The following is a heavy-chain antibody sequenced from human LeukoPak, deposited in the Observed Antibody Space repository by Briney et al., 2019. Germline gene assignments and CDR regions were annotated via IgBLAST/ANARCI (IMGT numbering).Heavy chain of an antibody. J-gene: IGHJ4*02. CDR3: ARGPDDFDC. CDR2: IYYSGTT. V-gene: IGHV4-59*01. CDR1: GGSLSSYH. Sequence: SETLSLTCTVSGGSLSSYHWSWIRQPPGEGLEWIGCIYYSGTTRYNPSLKSRVTISIDTSKNQFSLKLNSLTAADTAVYYCARGPDDFDCWGQGTLVTVSS. D-gene: IGHD5-24*01.